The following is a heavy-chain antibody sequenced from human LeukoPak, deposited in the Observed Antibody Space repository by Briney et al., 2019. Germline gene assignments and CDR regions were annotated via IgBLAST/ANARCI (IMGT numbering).Heavy chain of an antibody. CDR3: ARDLTGDFDY. V-gene: IGHV3-66*01. D-gene: IGHD7-27*01. CDR2: IYSGGTT. Sequence: GGSLRLSCAASGFTVSSNYMSWVRQAPGKGLEWVSVIYSGGTTYYADSVKGRFTISRDNSKNTLYLQMNSLRAEDTAVYYCARDLTGDFDYWGQGTLVTVSS. J-gene: IGHJ4*02. CDR1: GFTVSSNY.